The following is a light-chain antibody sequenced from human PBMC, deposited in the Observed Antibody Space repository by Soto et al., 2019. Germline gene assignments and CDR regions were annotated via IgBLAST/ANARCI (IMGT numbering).Light chain of an antibody. V-gene: IGKV3-20*01. CDR3: QQYGSSPRT. Sequence: EIVLTQSPGTLSLSPGERATLSCRASQSVSSSYLAWYQQKPGQAPRLLIYGASSRATGIPDRFSGSGSGTDFTLTISRLEPEDVAVYYCQQYGSSPRTFGQGTKLEIQ. CDR1: QSVSSSY. CDR2: GAS. J-gene: IGKJ2*01.